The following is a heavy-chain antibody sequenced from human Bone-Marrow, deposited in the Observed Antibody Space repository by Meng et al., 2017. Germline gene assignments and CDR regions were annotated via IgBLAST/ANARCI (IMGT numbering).Heavy chain of an antibody. D-gene: IGHD3-10*01. CDR1: GFTVSSNE. V-gene: IGHV3-7*01. CDR3: ARDAYYYVSGDLNWFDP. CDR2: IKEDGSEK. Sequence: GESLKISCAASGFTVSSNEMSWVRQAPGKGLEWVANIKEDGSEKYYVDSVKGRFTISRDNAKNSLYLQMNSLRAEDTAVYYCARDAYYYVSGDLNWFDPWGQGTLVTVSS. J-gene: IGHJ5*02.